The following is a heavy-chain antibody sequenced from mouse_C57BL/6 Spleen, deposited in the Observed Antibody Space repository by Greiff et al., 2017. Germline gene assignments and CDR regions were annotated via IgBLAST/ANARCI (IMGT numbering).Heavy chain of an antibody. Sequence: DVQLVESGTVLARPGASVKMSCKTSGYTFTSYWMHWVKQRPGQGLEWIGAIYPGNSDTSYNQKFKGKAKLTAVTSASTAYMELSSLTNEDSAVYYCTRGTQGSFYYAMDYWGQGTSVTVSS. V-gene: IGHV1-5*01. CDR1: GYTFTSYW. J-gene: IGHJ4*01. CDR3: TRGTQGSFYYAMDY. CDR2: IYPGNSDT. D-gene: IGHD1-1*01.